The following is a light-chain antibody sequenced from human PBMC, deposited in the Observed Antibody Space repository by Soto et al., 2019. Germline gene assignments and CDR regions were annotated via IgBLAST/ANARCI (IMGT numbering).Light chain of an antibody. CDR2: DAS. J-gene: IGKJ5*01. Sequence: ILLTQSPVTLSLSPGERDTLPCRASQSVSSYLAWYQQKPGQPPRLLIYDASIRDTGIPARFSGSGSGTDCTLTISSLEPEDFAVYYCQQRRNWQVTFGQGTRLEI. V-gene: IGKV3-11*01. CDR1: QSVSSY. CDR3: QQRRNWQVT.